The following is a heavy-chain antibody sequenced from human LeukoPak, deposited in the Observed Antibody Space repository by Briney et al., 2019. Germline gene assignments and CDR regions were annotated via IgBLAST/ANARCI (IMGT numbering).Heavy chain of an antibody. J-gene: IGHJ5*02. Sequence: SETLSLTCTISGDSISSFYWSWIRQPPGKRPEGIGYISYSGSTEYNPSLRSRVTISVDTSKNQLSLKLSSVTAADTAVYYCARGGASSNWFDPWGQGTLVTVSS. D-gene: IGHD4/OR15-4a*01. CDR1: GDSISSFY. V-gene: IGHV4-59*01. CDR3: ARGGASSNWFDP. CDR2: ISYSGST.